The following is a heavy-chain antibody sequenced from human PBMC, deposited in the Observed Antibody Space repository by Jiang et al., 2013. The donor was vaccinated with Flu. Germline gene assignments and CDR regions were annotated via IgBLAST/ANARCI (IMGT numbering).Heavy chain of an antibody. J-gene: IGHJ4*02. D-gene: IGHD3-22*01. Sequence: VQLLESGGGLVQPGGSLRLSCAASGFTFSSYAMSWVRQAPGKGLEWVSAISGSGGSTYYADSVKGRFTISRDNSKNTLYLQMNSLRAEDTAVYYCAKFWGRGDYYDSSGYYSYFDYWGQGTLVTVSS. CDR3: AKFWGRGDYYDSSGYYSYFDY. V-gene: IGHV3-23*01. CDR2: ISGSGGST. CDR1: GFTFSSYA.